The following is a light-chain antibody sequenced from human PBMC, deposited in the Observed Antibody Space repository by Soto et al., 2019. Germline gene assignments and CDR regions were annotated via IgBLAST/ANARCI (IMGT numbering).Light chain of an antibody. CDR2: DVT. Sequence: QSALAQPRSVSGSPGQSVTLSCTGTSSDVGGYDFVSWYQQYPGKAPKLIIFDVTERTSGVPDRFSGSKSGNSASLTISGLQGEDEADYYCSSYAGSYSLGVFGGGTKLTVL. J-gene: IGLJ3*02. CDR3: SSYAGSYSLGV. V-gene: IGLV2-11*01. CDR1: SSDVGGYDF.